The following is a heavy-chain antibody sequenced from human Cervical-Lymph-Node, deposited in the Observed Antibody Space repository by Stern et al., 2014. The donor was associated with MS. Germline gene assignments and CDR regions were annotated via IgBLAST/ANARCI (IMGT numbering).Heavy chain of an antibody. J-gene: IGHJ4*02. D-gene: IGHD6-13*01. CDR2: IVPMFGES. CDR1: GGTFSIHS. CDR3: ARDQGGIAAY. V-gene: IGHV1-69*01. Sequence: VQLVQSGAEVKKPGSSGKVSCKASGGTFSIHSISWVRQAPGQGLEWMGGIVPMFGESNYVQNFQGRILMTADESSTTAYMELSGLRSEDTAVYFCARDQGGIAAYWGQGTLVTVSS.